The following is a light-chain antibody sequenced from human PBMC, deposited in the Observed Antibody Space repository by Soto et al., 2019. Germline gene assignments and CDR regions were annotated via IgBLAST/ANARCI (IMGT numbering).Light chain of an antibody. CDR3: SSYAGSNNPYV. Sequence: QSALTQPPSASGSPGQSVIISCTGNSSDVGGYNYVSWYQHHPGKAPKLMIYEVSKRPSGVPDRFSGSKSGNTASLTVSGLQAEDEADYYCSSYAGSNNPYVFGTGTKVTVL. CDR1: SSDVGGYNY. V-gene: IGLV2-8*01. CDR2: EVS. J-gene: IGLJ1*01.